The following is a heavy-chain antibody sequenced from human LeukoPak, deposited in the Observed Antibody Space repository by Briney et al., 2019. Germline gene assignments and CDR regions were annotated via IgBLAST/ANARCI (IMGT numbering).Heavy chain of an antibody. CDR1: GGSFSGYY. CDR2: INHSGST. J-gene: IGHJ4*02. V-gene: IGHV4-34*01. D-gene: IGHD6-13*01. Sequence: SETLSLTCAVYGGSFSGYYWSWIRQPPGKGLEWIGEINHSGSTNYNPSLKSRVTISVDTSKNQFSLKLSSVTAADTAVYYCARGRQLYCDYWGQGTLVTVSS. CDR3: ARGRQLYCDY.